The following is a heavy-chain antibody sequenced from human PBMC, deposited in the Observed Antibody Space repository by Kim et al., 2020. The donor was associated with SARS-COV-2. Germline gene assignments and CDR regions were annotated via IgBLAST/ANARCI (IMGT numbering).Heavy chain of an antibody. Sequence: GSDTYYVDSVKTRFTIYRDNAKNSLYLQMNSLRVEDTAIYYCVKGGSDYWGQGTLVTVSS. CDR3: VKGGSDY. V-gene: IGHV3-7*01. J-gene: IGHJ4*02. D-gene: IGHD5-12*01. CDR2: GSDT.